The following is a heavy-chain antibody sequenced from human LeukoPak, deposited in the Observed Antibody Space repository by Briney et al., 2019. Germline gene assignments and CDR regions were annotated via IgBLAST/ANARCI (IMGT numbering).Heavy chain of an antibody. J-gene: IGHJ4*02. V-gene: IGHV4-39*01. CDR3: ARYRIYYYDSGSYPEGYFDY. D-gene: IGHD3-22*01. CDR2: VFYTGRT. Sequence: SETLPPTCTVSDGSVWTGDYYWGWIRQSPGKGLEWIGNVFYTGRTYYNPSLKSLATISVDTSRNQFSLRLNSVTAADTAVYYCARYRIYYYDSGSYPEGYFDYWGQGTLVTVSS. CDR1: DGSVWTGDYY.